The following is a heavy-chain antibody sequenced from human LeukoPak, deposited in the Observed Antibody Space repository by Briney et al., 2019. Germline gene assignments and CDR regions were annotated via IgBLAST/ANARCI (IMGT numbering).Heavy chain of an antibody. CDR1: GESFSDYY. J-gene: IGHJ4*02. CDR2: INHSGST. V-gene: IGHV4-34*01. D-gene: IGHD3-22*01. Sequence: SETLSLTCAVYGESFSDYYWSWIRTPPGKGLEWIGEINHSGSTNYNPSLKSRVTISIDTSKHQYLLNLSSVTAADTAVYYCARVRDDTPFDYWGQGTLVTVSS. CDR3: ARVRDDTPFDY.